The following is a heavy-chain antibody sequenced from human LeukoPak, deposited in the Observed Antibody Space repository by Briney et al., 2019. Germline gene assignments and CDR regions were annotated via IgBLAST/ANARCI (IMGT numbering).Heavy chain of an antibody. CDR3: AKDMSYGDYFDY. D-gene: IGHD4-17*01. CDR2: ISWNSGTI. V-gene: IGHV3-9*01. CDR1: GFTFDDYA. J-gene: IGHJ4*02. Sequence: GRSLRLSCAASGFTFDDYAMPWVRQAPGKGLEWVSGISWNSGTIGYADSVKGRFTISRDNAKNSLYLQMNSLRAEDTALYYCAKDMSYGDYFDYWGQGTLVTVSS.